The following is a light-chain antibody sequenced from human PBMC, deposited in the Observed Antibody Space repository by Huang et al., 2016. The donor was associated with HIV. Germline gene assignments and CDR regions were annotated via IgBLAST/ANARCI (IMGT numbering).Light chain of an antibody. J-gene: IGKJ2*01. CDR3: QQSYTVPYT. Sequence: DIQMTQSPSSLSASIGNRVTITCRASQSVTRFLNWYQQKPGKAPKLLLYTASDLQSGFPSRFSGSGSGTEFTLTTNSLQPEDFATYYCQQSYTVPYTFGQGTKLEIK. CDR1: QSVTRF. CDR2: TAS. V-gene: IGKV1-39*01.